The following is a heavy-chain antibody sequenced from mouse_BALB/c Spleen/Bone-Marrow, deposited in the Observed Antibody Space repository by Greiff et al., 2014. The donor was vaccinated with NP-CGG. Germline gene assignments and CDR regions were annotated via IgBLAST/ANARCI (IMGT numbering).Heavy chain of an antibody. CDR2: INPSNGRS. CDR1: GYTFTSHW. J-gene: IGHJ4*01. V-gene: IGHV1S81*02. CDR3: ARRGNYGAMDY. Sequence: SVKLSCKASGYTFTSHWMHWVKQRPGQGLEWIGEINPSNGRSNYNEEFKNKATLTVDKSSSTAYMQLSSLTSEDSAVYYCARRGNYGAMDYWGQGTSVTVSS. D-gene: IGHD2-1*01.